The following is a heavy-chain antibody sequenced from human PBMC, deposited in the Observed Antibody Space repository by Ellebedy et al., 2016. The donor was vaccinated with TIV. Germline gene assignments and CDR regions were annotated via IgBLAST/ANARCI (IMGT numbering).Heavy chain of an antibody. CDR3: REGHYSDV. Sequence: GGSLRLXCATSEIRFGDFFMSWVRQAPGRGLQWVSTISAGGDDTYLADSVKGRFTISRDNSRNILYLQMSSLRDEDSAIYYCREGHYSDVWGQGTQVTVSA. V-gene: IGHV3-23*01. CDR2: ISAGGDDT. CDR1: EIRFGDFF. J-gene: IGHJ4*02.